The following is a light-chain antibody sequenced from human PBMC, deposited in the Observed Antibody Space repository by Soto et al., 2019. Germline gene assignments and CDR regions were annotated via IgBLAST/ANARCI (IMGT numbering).Light chain of an antibody. V-gene: IGLV2-14*01. CDR1: SSDVGVYNY. J-gene: IGLJ3*02. CDR3: SSYTSSSSLV. CDR2: EVN. Sequence: QPVLTQPASVSGSPGQSITISCTETSSDVGVYNYVSWYQQHPGKAPKLMIYEVNNRPSGVSNRFSGSKSGNTASLTISGLQAEDEADYYCSSYTSSSSLVFGGGTKLTVL.